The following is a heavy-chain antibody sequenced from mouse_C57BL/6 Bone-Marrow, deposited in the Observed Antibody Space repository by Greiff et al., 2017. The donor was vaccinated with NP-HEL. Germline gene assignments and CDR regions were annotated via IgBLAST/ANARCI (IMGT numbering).Heavy chain of an antibody. CDR1: GYAFTNYL. J-gene: IGHJ2*01. V-gene: IGHV1-54*01. CDR2: INPGSGGT. Sequence: QVQLQQSGAELVRPGTSVKVSCKASGYAFTNYLIEWVKQRPGQGLEWIGVINPGSGGTNYNEKFKGKATLTADKSTSTAYMQHSSLTADDSAVYFCARWGYWGQGTTLTVSS. CDR3: ARWGY.